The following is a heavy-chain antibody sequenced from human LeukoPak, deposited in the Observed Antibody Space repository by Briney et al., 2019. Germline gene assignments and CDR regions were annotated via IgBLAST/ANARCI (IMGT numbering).Heavy chain of an antibody. J-gene: IGHJ4*02. D-gene: IGHD3-16*02. CDR2: INPNSGGT. CDR1: GYTFTGYY. CDR3: ARVAPLRLGELSFLRFWDY. V-gene: IGHV1-2*02. Sequence: ASVKVSCKASGYTFTGYYMHWVRQAPRQGLEWMGYINPNSGGTNYAQKFQGRVTMTRDTSISTAYMELSRLRSDDTAVYYCARVAPLRLGELSFLRFWDYWGQGTLVTVSS.